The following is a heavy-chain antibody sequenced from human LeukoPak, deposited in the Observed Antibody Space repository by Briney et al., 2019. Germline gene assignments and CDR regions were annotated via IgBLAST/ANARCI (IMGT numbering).Heavy chain of an antibody. J-gene: IGHJ4*02. V-gene: IGHV1-3*01. CDR2: INAGNGNT. Sequence: ASVKVSCKASEDTFNSYAIHWVRQAPGQRLEWMGWINAGNGNTKYSQRFQGRVTITRDTSASTAYMELSSLRSEDTAVYYCARGSSGYPRYFDYWGQGTLVTVSS. CDR3: ARGSSGYPRYFDY. CDR1: EDTFNSYA. D-gene: IGHD3-22*01.